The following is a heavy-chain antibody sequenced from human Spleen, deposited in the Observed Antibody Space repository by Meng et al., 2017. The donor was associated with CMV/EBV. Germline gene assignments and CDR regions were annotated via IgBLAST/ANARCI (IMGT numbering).Heavy chain of an antibody. CDR2: IYYSGST. CDR1: GYSISSSNW. V-gene: IGHV4-28*03. J-gene: IGHJ3*02. D-gene: IGHD6-19*01. Sequence: SETLSLTCAVSGYSISSSNWWGWIRQPPGKGLEWIGYIYYSGSTNYNPSLKSRVTISVDTSKNQFSLKLSSVTAADTAVYYCARDDSSGWATRAPDAFDIWGQGTMVTVSS. CDR3: ARDDSSGWATRAPDAFDI.